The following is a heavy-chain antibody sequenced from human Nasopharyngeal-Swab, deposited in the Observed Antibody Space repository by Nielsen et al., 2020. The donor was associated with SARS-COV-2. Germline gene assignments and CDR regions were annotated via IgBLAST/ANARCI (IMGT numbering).Heavy chain of an antibody. CDR3: ARVDVHDAFDV. Sequence: GESLKTSCAAPGFTFSSYLIHWVRQAPGEGPVWVPRMNSDGSRTSYADSVKGRFTISRDNAKNTMYLQMNSLRGEDTAVYYCARVDVHDAFDVWGQGTMVTVSS. D-gene: IGHD3-16*01. J-gene: IGHJ3*01. CDR1: GFTFSSYL. CDR2: MNSDGSRT. V-gene: IGHV3-74*01.